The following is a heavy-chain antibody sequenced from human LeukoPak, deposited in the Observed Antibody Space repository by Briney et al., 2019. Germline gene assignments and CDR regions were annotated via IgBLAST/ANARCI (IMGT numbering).Heavy chain of an antibody. CDR1: GYTFTGYY. CDR3: ARGGVFGVVLNWFDP. J-gene: IGHJ5*02. Sequence: ASVKVSCKASGYTFTGYYTHWVRQAPGQGLEWRGWNNPNSGGTNYAQKFQGRVTMTRDTSISTAYMELSRLRSDDTAVYYCARGGVFGVVLNWFDPWGQGTLVTVSS. CDR2: NNPNSGGT. D-gene: IGHD3-3*01. V-gene: IGHV1-2*02.